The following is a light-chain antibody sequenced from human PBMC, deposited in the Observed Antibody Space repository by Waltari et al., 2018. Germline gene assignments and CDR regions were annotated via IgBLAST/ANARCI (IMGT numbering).Light chain of an antibody. Sequence: DIVMTQSPDSLAVSLGERATINCKSSPSVLYSSNNKNYLDWYQQKPGQPPKLLIYWASTREYGVPDRFSGSGSGTDFTLTISSLQAEDVAVYYCQQYYSTPNTFGQGTKLEIK. V-gene: IGKV4-1*01. CDR3: QQYYSTPNT. CDR2: WAS. CDR1: PSVLYSSNNKNY. J-gene: IGKJ2*01.